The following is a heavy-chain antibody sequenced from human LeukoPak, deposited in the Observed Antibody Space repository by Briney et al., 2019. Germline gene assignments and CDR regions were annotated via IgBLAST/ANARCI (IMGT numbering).Heavy chain of an antibody. CDR3: AKEPGLSYSVTPFDY. Sequence: PGGSLRLSCAASGFTFRSYAMSWVRQAPGKGLEWVSAISGSGGSTYYADSVKGRFTISRDNSKNTQYLQMNSLRAEDTAVYYCAKEPGLSYSVTPFDYWGQGTPITVSS. J-gene: IGHJ4*02. CDR1: GFTFRSYA. D-gene: IGHD1-26*01. CDR2: ISGSGGST. V-gene: IGHV3-23*01.